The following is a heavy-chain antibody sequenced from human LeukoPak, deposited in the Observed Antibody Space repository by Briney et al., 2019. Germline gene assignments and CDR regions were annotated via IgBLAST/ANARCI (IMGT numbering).Heavy chain of an antibody. V-gene: IGHV1-18*01. CDR2: ISAYNGNT. J-gene: IGHJ5*02. Sequence: GASVKVSCKASGYTFTSYGISWVRQAPGQGLEWMGWISAYNGNTNYAQKLQGRVTMTTDTSTSTAYMELRSLRSDDTAVYYCARYYDILTGYFRWFDPWGQGTLVTVSS. D-gene: IGHD3-9*01. CDR1: GYTFTSYG. CDR3: ARYYDILTGYFRWFDP.